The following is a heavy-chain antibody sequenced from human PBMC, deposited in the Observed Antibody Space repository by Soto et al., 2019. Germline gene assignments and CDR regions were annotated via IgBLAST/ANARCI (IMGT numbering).Heavy chain of an antibody. V-gene: IGHV4-4*07. J-gene: IGHJ4*02. D-gene: IGHD2-21*01. CDR3: ARDIASYAYGEGY. Sequence: SETLSLTCTVSGGSINSYWWSWIRQPAGKGLEWIGRVYSSGATDYNPSLNSRATMSVETSKNQFSLKLSSVTAADTAVYYCARDIASYAYGEGYWGQGIQVTVSS. CDR2: VYSSGAT. CDR1: GGSINSYW.